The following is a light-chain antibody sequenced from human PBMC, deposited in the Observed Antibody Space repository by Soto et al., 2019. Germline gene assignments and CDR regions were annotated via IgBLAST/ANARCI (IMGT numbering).Light chain of an antibody. J-gene: IGLJ2*01. CDR2: GVN. Sequence: QSALTQPPSASGSPGQSVTISCTGTSSDVGGYNYVSWYQQHPGKAPKLMIYGVNKRPSGVPDRFSGSKSGNTASLTVSGLQAEDEADYYCNSYTGSNNVVFGGGTKLTV. V-gene: IGLV2-8*01. CDR1: SSDVGGYNY. CDR3: NSYTGSNNVV.